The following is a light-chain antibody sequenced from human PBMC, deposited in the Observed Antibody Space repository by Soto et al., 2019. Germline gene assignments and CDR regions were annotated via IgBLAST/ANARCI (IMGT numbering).Light chain of an antibody. CDR2: GAS. CDR3: QQYGSSTPWT. V-gene: IGKV3-20*01. J-gene: IGKJ1*01. CDR1: QSVSSSY. Sequence: EIVLTQSPGTLSLSPGERATLSCRAIQSVSSSYLAWYQQKPGQAPRLLIYGASSRATGIPDRFSGSGSGTDFTLTISRLEPEDFAVHYCQQYGSSTPWTFGQGTKVDIK.